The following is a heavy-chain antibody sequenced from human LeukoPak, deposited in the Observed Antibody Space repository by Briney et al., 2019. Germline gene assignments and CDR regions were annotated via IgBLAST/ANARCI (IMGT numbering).Heavy chain of an antibody. CDR1: GFTFSDYY. J-gene: IGHJ3*02. V-gene: IGHV3-11*01. D-gene: IGHD3-10*01. Sequence: GGSLRLSCAASGFTFSDYYMSWIRQAPGKGLEWVSYISSSGSTIYYADSVKGRFTISRDNAKNSLYLQMNSLRAEDTAVYYCAKAYYYGSGSYYLADAFDIWGQGTMVTVSS. CDR2: ISSSGSTI. CDR3: AKAYYYGSGSYYLADAFDI.